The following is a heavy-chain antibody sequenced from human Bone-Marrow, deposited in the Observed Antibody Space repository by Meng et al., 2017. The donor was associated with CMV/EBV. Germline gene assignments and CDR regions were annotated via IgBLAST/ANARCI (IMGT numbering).Heavy chain of an antibody. CDR2: INWNGGST. CDR3: AGKTDQLLYYYGMDV. J-gene: IGHJ6*02. V-gene: IGHV3-20*04. Sequence: GESLKISCAASGFTFDDYGMSWVRQAPGKGLEWVSGINWNGGSTGYADSVKGRFTISRDNAKNSLYLQMNSLRAEDTAVYYCAGKTDQLLYYYGMDVWGQGTTVTVSS. CDR1: GFTFDDYG. D-gene: IGHD2-2*01.